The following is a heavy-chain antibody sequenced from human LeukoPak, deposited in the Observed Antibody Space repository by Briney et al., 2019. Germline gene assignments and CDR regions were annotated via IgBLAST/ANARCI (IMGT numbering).Heavy chain of an antibody. CDR2: IIPIFGTA. V-gene: IGHV1-69*05. Sequence: SVKVSCKASGGTFSSYAISWVRQAPGQGLEWMGGIIPIFGTANYAQKFQGRVTMTTDTSTSTAYMELRSLISDDTAVYYCARDLYSRRMDYYGSGSYFAYWGQGTLVTVSS. D-gene: IGHD3-10*01. J-gene: IGHJ4*02. CDR3: ARDLYSRRMDYYGSGSYFAY. CDR1: GGTFSSYA.